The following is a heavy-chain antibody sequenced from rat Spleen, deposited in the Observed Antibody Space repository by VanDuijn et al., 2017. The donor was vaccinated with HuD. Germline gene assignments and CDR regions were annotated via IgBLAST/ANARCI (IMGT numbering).Heavy chain of an antibody. CDR2: ISNTGGTT. CDR3: TTGLH. D-gene: IGHD4-1*01. V-gene: IGHV5-31*01. CDR1: GFTFNNYW. Sequence: EVQLVESGGGLVQPGRSLKLSCVASGFTFNNYWMTWIRQAPGKGLEWVASISNTGGTTNYPDSVKGRISISRDNAKSTLHVQLNSLRSEDTATYYCTTGLHWGQGVMVTVSS. J-gene: IGHJ2*01.